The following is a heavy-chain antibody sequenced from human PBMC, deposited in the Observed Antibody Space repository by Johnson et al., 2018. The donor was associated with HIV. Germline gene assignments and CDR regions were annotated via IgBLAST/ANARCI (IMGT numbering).Heavy chain of an antibody. CDR3: ARGIMITFGGVIPNDAFDI. CDR1: GFTFSSYA. V-gene: IGHV3-30*04. Sequence: QVQLVESGGGVVQPGRSLRLSCAASGFTFSSYAMHWVRQAPGKGLEWVAVISYDGSNKYYADSVKGRFTVSSDNSKNSLYLQMNSLRAEDTALYYCARGIMITFGGVIPNDAFDIWGQGTMVTVSS. CDR2: ISYDGSNK. D-gene: IGHD3-16*02. J-gene: IGHJ3*02.